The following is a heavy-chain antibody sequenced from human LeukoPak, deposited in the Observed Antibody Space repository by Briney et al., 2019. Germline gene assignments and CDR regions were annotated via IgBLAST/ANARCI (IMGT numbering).Heavy chain of an antibody. D-gene: IGHD1-26*01. CDR2: IYYSGST. Sequence: PSETLSLTCTVSGGSISSYYWSWIRQPPGKGLEWIGYIYYSGSTNYNPSLKSRVTISVDTSKNQFSLKLSSVTAADTAVYYCARSRGVGATKDCYYYMDVWGKGTTVTVSS. CDR1: GGSISSYY. V-gene: IGHV4-59*01. J-gene: IGHJ6*03. CDR3: ARSRGVGATKDCYYYMDV.